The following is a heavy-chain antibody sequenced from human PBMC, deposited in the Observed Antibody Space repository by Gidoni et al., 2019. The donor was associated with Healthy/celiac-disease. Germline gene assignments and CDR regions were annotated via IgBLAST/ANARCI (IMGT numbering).Heavy chain of an antibody. J-gene: IGHJ6*02. Sequence: QVQLQGSGPGLVKPSETLSLTCTVSGGSIISYYWSWIRQPPGKGLEWIGYIYYSGSTHDNPSLKSRVTISVDTSKNQFSLKLSSVTAADTAVYYCARGGDALWFGELSPLDYYYGMDVWGQGTTVTVSS. CDR3: ARGGDALWFGELSPLDYYYGMDV. V-gene: IGHV4-59*01. CDR2: IYYSGST. D-gene: IGHD3-10*01. CDR1: GGSIISYY.